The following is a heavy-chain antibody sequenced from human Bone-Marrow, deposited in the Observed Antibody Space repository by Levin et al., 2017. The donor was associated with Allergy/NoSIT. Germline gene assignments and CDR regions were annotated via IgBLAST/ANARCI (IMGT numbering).Heavy chain of an antibody. CDR3: TGRGAARPGY. Sequence: SETLSLTCTFSSVSISPYYWNWIRQPPGKGLEWIGYVSNSGNTNYRPSLKGRVTMSVDTSRKQISLKLTSMTPADTAVYYCTGRGAARPGYWGQGILVTVSS. J-gene: IGHJ4*02. D-gene: IGHD6-6*01. V-gene: IGHV4-59*01. CDR2: VSNSGNT. CDR1: SVSISPYY.